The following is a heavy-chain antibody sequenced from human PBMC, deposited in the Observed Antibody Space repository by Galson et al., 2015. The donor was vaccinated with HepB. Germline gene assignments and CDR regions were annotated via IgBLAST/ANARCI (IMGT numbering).Heavy chain of an antibody. J-gene: IGHJ3*02. V-gene: IGHV3-13*01. CDR3: VRGGGTYYPDAFDI. D-gene: IGHD1-26*01. CDR1: GFNFSHYA. CDR2: VEPNGDT. Sequence: SLRLSCAASGFNFSHYAMHWVRQTTGKGLQWVSAVEPNGDTNYSDSVKGRFTISRENAKNSLYLQMNGLTVGDTAVYYCVRGGGTYYPDAFDIWGQGTVVTVSS.